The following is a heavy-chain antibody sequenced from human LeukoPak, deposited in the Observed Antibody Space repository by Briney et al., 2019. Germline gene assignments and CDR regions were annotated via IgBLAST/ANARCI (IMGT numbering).Heavy chain of an antibody. J-gene: IGHJ4*02. D-gene: IGHD3-16*02. V-gene: IGHV3-43D*04. Sequence: QPGGSLRLSCAASGFTFDDYAMHWVRQAPGKGLEWVSLINWDGGSTYYADSVKGRFTISRDNSKNSLYLQMNSLRAEDTALYYCTATRDKYVWGSYLSDHWGQGTLVTDSS. CDR2: INWDGGST. CDR3: TATRDKYVWGSYLSDH. CDR1: GFTFDDYA.